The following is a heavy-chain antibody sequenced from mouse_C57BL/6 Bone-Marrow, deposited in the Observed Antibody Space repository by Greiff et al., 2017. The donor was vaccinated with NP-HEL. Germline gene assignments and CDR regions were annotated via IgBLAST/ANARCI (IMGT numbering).Heavy chain of an antibody. CDR3: ARGDYYDYEGWFAY. Sequence: EVKLMESGGGLVKPGGSLKLSCAASGFTFSDYGMHWVRQAPEKGLEWVAYISSGSSTIYYADTVKGRFTISRDNAKNTLFLQMTSLRSEDTAMYYGARGDYYDYEGWFAYWGQGTLVTVSA. D-gene: IGHD2-4*01. CDR2: ISSGSSTI. J-gene: IGHJ3*01. V-gene: IGHV5-17*01. CDR1: GFTFSDYG.